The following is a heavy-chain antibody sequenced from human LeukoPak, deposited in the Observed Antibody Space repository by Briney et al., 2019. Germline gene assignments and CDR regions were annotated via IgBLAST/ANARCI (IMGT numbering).Heavy chain of an antibody. Sequence: PGGSLRLSCAASGFTLSSYAMSWVRQAPGKGLEWVSAISGSGGSTYYADSVKGRFTISRDNSKNTLYLQMNSLRAEDTAVYYCAKDGSSSPHFDYWGQGTLVTVSS. CDR3: AKDGSSSPHFDY. J-gene: IGHJ4*02. V-gene: IGHV3-23*01. CDR2: ISGSGGST. CDR1: GFTLSSYA. D-gene: IGHD6-6*01.